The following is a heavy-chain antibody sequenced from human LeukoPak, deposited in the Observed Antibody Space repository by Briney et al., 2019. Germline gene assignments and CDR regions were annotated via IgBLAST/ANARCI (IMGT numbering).Heavy chain of an antibody. Sequence: ASVKISCKASGYTFTSYDINWVRQATGQGLEWMGWMNPNSGNTGYAQKFQGRVTITRNTSISTAYMELSSLRSEDTAVYYCARGPRFWSGYYTPSYYYYYMDVWGKGTTVTVSS. J-gene: IGHJ6*03. D-gene: IGHD3-3*01. CDR1: GYTFTSYD. V-gene: IGHV1-8*03. CDR2: MNPNSGNT. CDR3: ARGPRFWSGYYTPSYYYYYMDV.